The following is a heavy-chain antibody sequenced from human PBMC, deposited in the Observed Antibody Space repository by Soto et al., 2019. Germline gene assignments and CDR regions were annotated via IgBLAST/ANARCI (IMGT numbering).Heavy chain of an antibody. D-gene: IGHD3-16*01. CDR1: EYTFTDYF. CDR3: IGEEWGMRDFDD. Sequence: QVQLVQSGAEVKKPGASVKLSCQASEYTFTDYFIHWVRQAPGQGLEWRGLTHLGGTTTTYAQKLQGRLTIIRDSSTRTAYMELSSLRSEDTAVYYCIGEEWGMRDFDDWGQGTQVSVSS. J-gene: IGHJ4*02. V-gene: IGHV1-46*03. CDR2: THLGGTTT.